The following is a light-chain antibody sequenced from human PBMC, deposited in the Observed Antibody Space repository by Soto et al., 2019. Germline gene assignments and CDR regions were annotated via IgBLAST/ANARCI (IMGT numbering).Light chain of an antibody. CDR1: SGHSSYA. CDR3: QTWATGIGV. V-gene: IGLV4-69*01. CDR2: LNIDGSH. J-gene: IGLJ3*02. Sequence: QPVLTQSPSASASLGASVKLTCTLSSGHSSYAIAWHQQQPEKGPRFLMKLNIDGSHTKGDGIPDRFSGSSSGAERYLSISSLQSEDEADYYCQTWATGIGVFGGGTKLTVL.